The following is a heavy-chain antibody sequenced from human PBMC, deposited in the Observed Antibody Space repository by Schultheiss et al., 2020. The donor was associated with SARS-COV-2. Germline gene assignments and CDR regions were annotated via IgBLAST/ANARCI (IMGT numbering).Heavy chain of an antibody. CDR1: GGSISSYY. Sequence: SETLSLTCTVSGGSISSYYWSWIRQPPGKGLEWIGYIYYSGSTNYNPSLKSRVTISVDTSKNQFSLKLSSVTAADTAVYYCAAQWDGSGWYGSWFDPWGQGTLVTVSS. CDR3: AAQWDGSGWYGSWFDP. V-gene: IGHV4-59*01. D-gene: IGHD6-19*01. J-gene: IGHJ5*02. CDR2: IYYSGST.